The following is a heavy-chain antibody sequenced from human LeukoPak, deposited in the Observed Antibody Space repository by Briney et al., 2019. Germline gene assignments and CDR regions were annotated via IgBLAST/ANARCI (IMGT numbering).Heavy chain of an antibody. V-gene: IGHV4-59*01. J-gene: IGHJ4*02. CDR1: VGSINSSC. CDR3: ARAGNNWSFDY. Sequence: SVTLSLTCTVSVGSINSSCWGWIRHPPGKGLEWIGYIYYSGSTKYNPSFTSRATISVDTSKNHLSLKLSSVTAADTAVYYCARAGNNWSFDYWGQGTLVTVSS. CDR2: IYYSGST. D-gene: IGHD1-1*01.